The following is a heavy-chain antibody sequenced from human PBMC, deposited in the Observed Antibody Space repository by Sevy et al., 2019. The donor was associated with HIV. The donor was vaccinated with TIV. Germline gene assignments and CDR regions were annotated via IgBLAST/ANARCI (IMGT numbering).Heavy chain of an antibody. CDR2: ISAYNGKT. J-gene: IGHJ4*02. CDR1: GYTFTSYG. Sequence: ASVKVSCKASGYTFTSYGISWVRQAPGQGLEWMGWISAYNGKTNYAQKLQGRVTMTTDTSTSTAYMELRSLRSDHTAVYYCARDRPLFYYDSSGYYFHDYWGQGTLVTVSS. D-gene: IGHD3-22*01. V-gene: IGHV1-18*01. CDR3: ARDRPLFYYDSSGYYFHDY.